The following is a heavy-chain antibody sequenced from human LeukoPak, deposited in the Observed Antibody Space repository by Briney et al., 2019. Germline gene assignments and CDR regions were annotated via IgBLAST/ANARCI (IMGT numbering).Heavy chain of an antibody. CDR3: ARGPGPIAGAKNPFDI. J-gene: IGHJ3*02. D-gene: IGHD1-26*01. Sequence: PGTSLRLSCAASGFTFSAYAMHWVRQAPGKGLEWVAVISYDGSNKYYADSVKGRFTISGDKSRDTLYLQMKSLRPEDTAVYYCARGPGPIAGAKNPFDIWGQGTMVTVSS. V-gene: IGHV3-30*01. CDR2: ISYDGSNK. CDR1: GFTFSAYA.